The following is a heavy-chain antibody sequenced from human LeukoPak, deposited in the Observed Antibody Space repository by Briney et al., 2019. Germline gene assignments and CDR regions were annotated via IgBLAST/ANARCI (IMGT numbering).Heavy chain of an antibody. CDR1: GGSISSGDYY. D-gene: IGHD3-16*01. J-gene: IGHJ3*02. V-gene: IGHV4-30-4*08. CDR3: ARGPLLGAFDI. CDR2: IYYSGST. Sequence: SQTLSLTCIVSGGSISSGDYYWSWIRQPPGKGLEWLGYIYYSGSTYYNPSLKSRVTISVDTSKNQFSLKPSSVTAADTAVYYCARGPLLGAFDIWGQGTMVTVPS.